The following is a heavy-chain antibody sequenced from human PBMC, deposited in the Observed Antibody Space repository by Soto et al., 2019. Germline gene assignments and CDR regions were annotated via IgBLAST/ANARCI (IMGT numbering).Heavy chain of an antibody. CDR1: GGSVSSSSYY. D-gene: IGHD6-13*01. V-gene: IGHV4-61*01. J-gene: IGHJ4*02. CDR2: IYYSGST. CDR3: ARESSLYSSSWYSGDNHRTFDY. Sequence: SETLSLTCTVSGGSVSSSSYYWSWIRQPPGKGLEWIGYIYYSGSTNYNPSLKSRVTISVDTSKNQFSLKLSSVTAADTAVYYCARESSLYSSSWYSGDNHRTFDYWGQGTLVTVSS.